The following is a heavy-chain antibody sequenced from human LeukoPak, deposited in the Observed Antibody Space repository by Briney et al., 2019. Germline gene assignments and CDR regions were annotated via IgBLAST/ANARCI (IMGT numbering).Heavy chain of an antibody. CDR1: GFTFSNE. CDR2: ISSSGSTI. V-gene: IGHV3-48*03. J-gene: IGHJ5*02. Sequence: EAGGSLRLSCAASGFTFSNEMNWVRQAPGKGLEWVSYISSSGSTIYYADSVKGRFTISRDNAKNSLYLQMNSLRAEDTAVYYCARVNGDTAMVDWFDPWGQGTLVTVSS. CDR3: ARVNGDTAMVDWFDP. D-gene: IGHD5-18*01.